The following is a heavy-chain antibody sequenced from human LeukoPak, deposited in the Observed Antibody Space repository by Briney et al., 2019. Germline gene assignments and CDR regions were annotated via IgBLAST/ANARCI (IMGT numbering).Heavy chain of an antibody. CDR3: ATDLSAAGTLGVFDY. D-gene: IGHD6-13*01. CDR2: IWYDGSNK. J-gene: IGHJ4*02. V-gene: IGHV3-33*01. Sequence: EGSLRLSCAASGFTFSNYGMHWVRQAPGKGLEWVAVIWYDGSNKYYADSVKGRFTISRDNSKNTLYLQMNSLRAEDTAVYYCATDLSAAGTLGVFDYWGQGTLVTVSS. CDR1: GFTFSNYG.